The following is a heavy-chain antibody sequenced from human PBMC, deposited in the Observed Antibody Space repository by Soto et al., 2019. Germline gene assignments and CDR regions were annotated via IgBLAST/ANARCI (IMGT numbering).Heavy chain of an antibody. V-gene: IGHV4-30-2*01. CDR2: IYHSGST. CDR3: ARAGNYYDSSGYPNWFDP. J-gene: IGHJ5*02. Sequence: SETLSLTCAVSGGSISSGGYSWSWIRQPPGKGLEWIGYIYHSGSTYYNPSLKSRVTISVDRSKNQFSLKLSSVTAADTAVYYCARAGNYYDSSGYPNWFDPWGQGTLVTVSS. D-gene: IGHD3-22*01. CDR1: GGSISSGGYS.